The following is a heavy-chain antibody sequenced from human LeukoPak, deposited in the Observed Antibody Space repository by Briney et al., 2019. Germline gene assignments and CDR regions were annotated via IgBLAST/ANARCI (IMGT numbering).Heavy chain of an antibody. CDR2: ISSNGGST. Sequence: PGGSLRLSCAASGFTFSSYAMHWVRQAPGKGLEYVSAISSNGGSTYYANSVKGRFTISRDNSKNTLYLQMGSLRAEDMAVYYCARDTLMVRGVILHPLFDYWGQGTLVTVSS. D-gene: IGHD3-10*01. V-gene: IGHV3-64*01. CDR3: ARDTLMVRGVILHPLFDY. J-gene: IGHJ4*02. CDR1: GFTFSSYA.